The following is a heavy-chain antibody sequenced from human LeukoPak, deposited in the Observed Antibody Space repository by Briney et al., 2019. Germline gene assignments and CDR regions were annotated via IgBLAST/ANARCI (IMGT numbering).Heavy chain of an antibody. CDR1: GGSISSYY. CDR2: IYYSGST. CDR3: ARGGRTGTYYYYYMDV. D-gene: IGHD3/OR15-3a*01. V-gene: IGHV4-59*01. J-gene: IGHJ6*03. Sequence: SETLSLTCTVSGGSISSYYWSWIRQPPGKGLEWIGYIYYSGSTNYNPSLKSRVTISVDTSKNQFSLKLSSVTAADTAVYYCARGGRTGTYYYYYMDVWGKGTTVTVSS.